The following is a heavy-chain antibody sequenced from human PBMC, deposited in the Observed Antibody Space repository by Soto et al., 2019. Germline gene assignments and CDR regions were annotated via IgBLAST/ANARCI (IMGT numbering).Heavy chain of an antibody. D-gene: IGHD2-15*01. V-gene: IGHV3-23*01. J-gene: IGHJ1*01. CDR1: GFTFSSYA. CDR2: ISGSGGST. Sequence: GGSLRLSCAASGFTFSSYAMSWVRQAPGKGLEWVSAISGSGGSTYYADSVTGRFTISRDNSKNTLYLQMNSLRAEDTAVYYCAEGRACSGGSCITAAYFQHWCQGTLVTVSS. CDR3: AEGRACSGGSCITAAYFQH.